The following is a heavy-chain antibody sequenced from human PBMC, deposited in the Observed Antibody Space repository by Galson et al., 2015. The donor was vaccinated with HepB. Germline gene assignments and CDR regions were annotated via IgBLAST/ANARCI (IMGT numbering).Heavy chain of an antibody. V-gene: IGHV3-21*01. CDR2: ISSGSHNI. CDR1: GFTFSRYD. J-gene: IGHJ6*02. CDR3: ARHKTLTTGIFYHYYGMDV. Sequence: SLRLSCAVSGFTFSRYDMNWVRQAPGKGLEWVSSISSGSHNIYYADSVKGRFTITRDNAKNSVFLQINSLRAEDTAVYYCARHKTLTTGIFYHYYGMDVWGQGTTVTVSS. D-gene: IGHD4-11*01.